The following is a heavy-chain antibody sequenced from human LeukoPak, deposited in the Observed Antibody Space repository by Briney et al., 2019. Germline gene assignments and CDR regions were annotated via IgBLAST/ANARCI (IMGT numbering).Heavy chain of an antibody. V-gene: IGHV1-18*04. Sequence: GASVTVSCKASGYSFTIYAINWVRQAPGQGLEWMGWISAYNGNTEYSQKVQGRVTMTTDASTSTAYMELVSLTSDDTAVYYCARDPLRSSWSTYNNAMDVWGQGTTVTVS. CDR3: ARDPLRSSWSTYNNAMDV. D-gene: IGHD6-13*01. CDR1: GYSFTIYA. CDR2: ISAYNGNT. J-gene: IGHJ6*02.